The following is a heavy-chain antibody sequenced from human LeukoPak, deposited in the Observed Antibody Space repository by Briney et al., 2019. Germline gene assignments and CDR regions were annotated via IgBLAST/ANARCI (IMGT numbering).Heavy chain of an antibody. Sequence: SETLSLTCTVSSGSIISYFWSWVRQPPGRGLEWIGFISSSGSTSYNPSLGSRVTISVDTSKNQFSLRLSSVTAADTAIYYCARHCGSAKFFDYWGQGILVTVSS. CDR3: ARHCGSAKFFDY. J-gene: IGHJ4*02. V-gene: IGHV4-59*08. CDR1: SGSIISYF. CDR2: ISSSGST. D-gene: IGHD2-15*01.